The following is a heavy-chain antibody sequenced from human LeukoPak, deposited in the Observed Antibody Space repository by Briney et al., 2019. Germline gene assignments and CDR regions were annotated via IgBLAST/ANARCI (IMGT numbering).Heavy chain of an antibody. V-gene: IGHV3-11*06. CDR3: ARGRYVDWLQRGGAFDI. CDR1: GFTFSDYY. Sequence: GGSLRLSCAASGFTFSDYYMSWIRQAPGKGLEWVSCISSSSSYTNYADSVKGRFTISRDNAKNSLYLQMNSLRAEDTAVYYCARGRYVDWLQRGGAFDIWGQGTMVTVSS. J-gene: IGHJ3*02. D-gene: IGHD3-9*01. CDR2: ISSSSSYT.